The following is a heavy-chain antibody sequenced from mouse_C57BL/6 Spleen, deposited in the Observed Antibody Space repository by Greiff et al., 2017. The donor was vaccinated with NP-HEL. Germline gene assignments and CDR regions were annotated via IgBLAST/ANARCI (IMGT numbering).Heavy chain of an antibody. D-gene: IGHD1-1*01. V-gene: IGHV1-63*01. CDR1: GYTFTNYW. CDR3: ARSVATEWYFDV. Sequence: VQLQQSGAELVRPGTSVKMSCKASGYTFTNYWIGWAKQRPGHGLEWIGDIYPGGGYTNYNEKFKGKATLTADKSSSTAYMQISSLTSEDSAIYYCARSVATEWYFDVWGTGTTVTVSS. CDR2: IYPGGGYT. J-gene: IGHJ1*03.